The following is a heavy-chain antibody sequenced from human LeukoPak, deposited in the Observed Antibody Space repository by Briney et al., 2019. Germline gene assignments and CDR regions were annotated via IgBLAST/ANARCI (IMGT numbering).Heavy chain of an antibody. CDR2: IKQDGGEK. Sequence: GGSLRLSCAASGFTFSSYWMNWVRQAPGMGLEWVASIKQDGGEKYYVDSVKGRFTISRDNAKNSLYLQMNSLRAEDTAVFYCARGFHRYSYDSGPYAVYWGQGTLVTVSS. V-gene: IGHV3-7*01. CDR1: GFTFSSYW. D-gene: IGHD3-22*01. J-gene: IGHJ4*02. CDR3: ARGFHRYSYDSGPYAVY.